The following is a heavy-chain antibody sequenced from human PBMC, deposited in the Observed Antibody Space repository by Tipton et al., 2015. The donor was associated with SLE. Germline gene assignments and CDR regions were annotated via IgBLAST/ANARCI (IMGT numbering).Heavy chain of an antibody. V-gene: IGHV3-7*01. Sequence: SLRLSCAASGFTFSGYWRNWVRQAPGKGLEWGANIKDDGSGRYYVDSVKGRFTISGDNAKNSADLQMNNLRGEDTAVYYCAGGSGWGFDYWGQGTLVTVSS. CDR3: AGGSGWGFDY. D-gene: IGHD6-19*01. J-gene: IGHJ4*02. CDR2: IKDDGSGR. CDR1: GFTFSGYW.